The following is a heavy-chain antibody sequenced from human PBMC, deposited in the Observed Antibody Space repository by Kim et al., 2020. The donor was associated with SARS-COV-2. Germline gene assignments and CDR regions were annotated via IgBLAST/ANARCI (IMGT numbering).Heavy chain of an antibody. CDR2: INSDGTTT. D-gene: IGHD6-19*01. Sequence: GGSLRLSCAASGFTFSSYWLHWVRQAPGKGLVWVSRINSDGTTTSYADSVKGRFTISRDNAKNTLYLQMNSLTAEDTAVYYCARRQFTSGWYYFDYWGQG. CDR3: ARRQFTSGWYYFDY. J-gene: IGHJ4*02. CDR1: GFTFSSYW. V-gene: IGHV3-74*01.